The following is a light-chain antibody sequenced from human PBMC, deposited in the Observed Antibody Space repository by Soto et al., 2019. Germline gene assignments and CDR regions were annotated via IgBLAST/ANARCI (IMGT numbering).Light chain of an antibody. J-gene: IGKJ1*01. Sequence: DIQMTQSPSTLSSSVGDSATITCRASQSISTWLAWFQQKPGQAPKLLIYRASSLDTGIPSRFSGSGSGTEFTLTSSSLQPDDFATYYCQQYNSCPQTFGQGTKVEIK. CDR1: QSISTW. V-gene: IGKV1-5*03. CDR2: RAS. CDR3: QQYNSCPQT.